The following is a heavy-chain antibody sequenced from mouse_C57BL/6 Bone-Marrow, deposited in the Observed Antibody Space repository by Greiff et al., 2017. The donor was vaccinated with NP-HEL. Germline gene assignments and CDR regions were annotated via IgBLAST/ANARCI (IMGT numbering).Heavy chain of an antibody. V-gene: IGHV1-69*01. J-gene: IGHJ1*03. Sequence: QVQLQQPGAELVMPGASVKLSCKASGYTFTSYWMHWVKQRPGQGLEWIGEIDPSDSYTNYNQKSKGKSTLTVDKSSSTAYMQLSSLTSEDSAVYYCARSYGNFYWYFDVWGTGTTVTVSS. CDR2: IDPSDSYT. CDR3: ARSYGNFYWYFDV. CDR1: GYTFTSYW. D-gene: IGHD2-1*01.